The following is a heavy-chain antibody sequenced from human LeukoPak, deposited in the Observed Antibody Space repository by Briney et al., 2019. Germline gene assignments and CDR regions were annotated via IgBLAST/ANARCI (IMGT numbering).Heavy chain of an antibody. V-gene: IGHV4-38-2*02. CDR2: MYHTGST. J-gene: IGHJ5*02. Sequence: SETLSLTCTVSGYSMSSGYYWGWIRQPPERGLEWIGSMYHTGSTYYNPSLKSRVTISVDTSKNQFSLKLRSVTAADTAVYYCARRSYQYFFSAFDPWGQGTLVTVSS. D-gene: IGHD2-2*01. CDR1: GYSMSSGYY. CDR3: ARRSYQYFFSAFDP.